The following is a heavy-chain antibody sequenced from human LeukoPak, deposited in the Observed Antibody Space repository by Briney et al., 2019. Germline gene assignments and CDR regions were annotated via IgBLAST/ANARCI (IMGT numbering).Heavy chain of an antibody. V-gene: IGHV3-33*01. D-gene: IGHD3-22*01. J-gene: IGHJ4*02. CDR3: ARARNNYDSSGYSALDY. Sequence: GGSLRLSCAASSGLMFSSHGMHLVRQAPGKGLEWVAVIWYDGSNEYYADSVKGRFTISRDNSKNTLYLQMNSLRAEDTAVYYCARARNNYDSSGYSALDYWGQGTLVTVSS. CDR1: GLMFSSHG. CDR2: IWYDGSNE.